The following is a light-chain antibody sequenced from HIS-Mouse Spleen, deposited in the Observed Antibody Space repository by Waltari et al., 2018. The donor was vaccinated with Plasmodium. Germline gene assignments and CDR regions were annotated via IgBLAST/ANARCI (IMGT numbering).Light chain of an antibody. Sequence: SYVLTQPPSVSVAPGKTARITCGGNNIGSKSVHWYQQKPGQAPVLVVYDDSDRPSGIPGRFSGSNSGNTVTPTISRVEAGDEADYYCQVWDSSSDHRVFGGGTKLTVL. V-gene: IGLV3-21*03. CDR2: DDS. J-gene: IGLJ2*01. CDR3: QVWDSSSDHRV. CDR1: NIGSKS.